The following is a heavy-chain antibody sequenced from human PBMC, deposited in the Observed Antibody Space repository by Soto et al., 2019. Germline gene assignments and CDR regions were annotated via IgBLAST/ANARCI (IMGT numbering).Heavy chain of an antibody. CDR3: ARDPPYCSSTSCYEGVDAFDI. Sequence: ASVKVSCKASGYTFTSYGISWVRQAPGQGLEWMGWISAYNGNTNYAQKLQGRVTMTTDTSTSTAYMELRSLRSDDTAVYYCARDPPYCSSTSCYEGVDAFDIWGQGTMVTVSS. CDR2: ISAYNGNT. D-gene: IGHD2-2*01. CDR1: GYTFTSYG. J-gene: IGHJ3*02. V-gene: IGHV1-18*01.